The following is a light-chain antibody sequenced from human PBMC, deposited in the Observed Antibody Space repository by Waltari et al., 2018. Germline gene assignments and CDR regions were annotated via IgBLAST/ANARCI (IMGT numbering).Light chain of an antibody. CDR3: MTGHSNSVV. Sequence: QAVLTQPSSLSASPGASASLTCTLRSGINVGAYRIYWYQKRPGSPPHYLLRYRSDSEKQQCAGVPSRFSGSKDISANAAMLLISGLQSDDEADYYCMTGHSNSVVFGGGTKLTVL. V-gene: IGLV5-45*02. CDR1: SGINVGAYR. J-gene: IGLJ3*02. CDR2: YRSDSEK.